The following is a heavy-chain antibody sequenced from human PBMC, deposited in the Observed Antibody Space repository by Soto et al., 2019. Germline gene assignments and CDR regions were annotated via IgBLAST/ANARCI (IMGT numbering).Heavy chain of an antibody. CDR2: ISGYNGNT. D-gene: IGHD2-15*01. J-gene: IGHJ5*02. V-gene: IGHV1-18*01. Sequence: ASVKVSCKASGYTFTSYGISWVRQAPGQGLDWMGWISGYNGNTNYAQKLQGRVTMTTDTSTSPAYMELRSLRSDDTAVYHCAREEGMGSRDGNWFDPWGQGTLVTVSS. CDR3: AREEGMGSRDGNWFDP. CDR1: GYTFTSYG.